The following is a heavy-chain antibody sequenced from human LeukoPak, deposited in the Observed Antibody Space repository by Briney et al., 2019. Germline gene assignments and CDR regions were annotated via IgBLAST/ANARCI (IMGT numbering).Heavy chain of an antibody. CDR3: ARGGSSFPNYYYYYGMDV. Sequence: SSETLSLTCTVSGGSISSYYWSWIRQPPGKGLEWIGYIYYSGSTNYNPSLKSRVTISVATSKNQFSLKLSSVTAADTAVYYCARGGSSFPNYYYYYGMDVWGQGTTVTVSS. CDR1: GGSISSYY. J-gene: IGHJ6*02. V-gene: IGHV4-59*01. CDR2: IYYSGST. D-gene: IGHD6-6*01.